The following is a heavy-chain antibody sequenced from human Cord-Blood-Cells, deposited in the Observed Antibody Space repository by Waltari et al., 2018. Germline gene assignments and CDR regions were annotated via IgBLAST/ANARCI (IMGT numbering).Heavy chain of an antibody. D-gene: IGHD6-6*01. J-gene: IGHJ4*02. CDR3: ARFGLLSIAARPYYVDY. Sequence: QVQLQQWGAGLLPPSQTLPLTGAASGGPFSGYYWGGIRQSPGKGLEWIGEINHSGSTNYNPSLKSRVTISVDTSKNQFSLKLSSVTAAVTAVYYCARFGLLSIAARPYYVDYWGQGTLVTVSS. CDR2: INHSGST. CDR1: GGPFSGYY. V-gene: IGHV4-34*01.